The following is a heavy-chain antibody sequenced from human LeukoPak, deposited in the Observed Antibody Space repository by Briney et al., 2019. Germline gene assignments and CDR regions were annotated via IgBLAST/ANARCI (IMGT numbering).Heavy chain of an antibody. J-gene: IGHJ4*02. V-gene: IGHV4-59*01. CDR2: IYYSWST. D-gene: IGHD3-22*01. CDR1: IGSISIYY. Sequence: SEPLSLTCTVSIGSISIYYWSGLRQPPGKGREWFGHIYYSWSTNYNPSLKSPVTISVDTRKNQTSLKLSSVSAADTAVYYCARADYYDSSGYYGRFDYWGQGTLVTVSS. CDR3: ARADYYDSSGYYGRFDY.